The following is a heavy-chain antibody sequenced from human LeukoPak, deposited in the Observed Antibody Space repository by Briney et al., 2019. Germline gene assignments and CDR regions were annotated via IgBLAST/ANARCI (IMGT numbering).Heavy chain of an antibody. CDR3: ARAQTGATSYYFDD. J-gene: IGHJ4*02. D-gene: IGHD1-7*01. CDR2: IHGNGGNT. V-gene: IGHV3-64*01. CDR1: GFPFSGCA. Sequence: PGGSLRLSCAASGFPFSGCAMYWVRQAPGKGLEFVSGIHGNGGNTLYANSVKGRFTISRDNSKNTLYLQMGSLRGEDMAVYYCARAQTGATSYYFDDWGQGTLVTVSS.